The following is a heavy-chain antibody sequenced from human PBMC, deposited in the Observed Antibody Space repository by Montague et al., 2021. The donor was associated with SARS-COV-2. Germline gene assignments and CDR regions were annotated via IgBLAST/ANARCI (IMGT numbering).Heavy chain of an antibody. CDR3: ARRTYDILTGYDYGMDV. J-gene: IGHJ6*02. CDR1: GFSLSTSGMC. CDR2: IDWDDDK. V-gene: IGHV2-70*11. Sequence: PALVKPTQTLTLTCTSSGFSLSTSGMCVSWIRQPPGKALEWLARIDWDDDKYYSTSLKTRLTISKDTSKNQVVLTMTNMDPVDTATYYCARRTYDILTGYDYGMDVWGQGTTVTVPS. D-gene: IGHD3-9*01.